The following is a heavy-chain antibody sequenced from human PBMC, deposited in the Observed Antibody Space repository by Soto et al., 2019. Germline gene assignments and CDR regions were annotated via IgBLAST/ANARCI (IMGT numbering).Heavy chain of an antibody. CDR1: GGSISSSSYY. CDR3: ATLTYYDFWSGSH. V-gene: IGHV4-39*01. J-gene: IGHJ4*02. Sequence: QLQLQESGPGLVKPSETLSLTCTVSGGSISSSSYYWGWIRQPPGKGLEWIGSIYYSGSTYYNPSLKSRVTISVDTSKNQFSLKLSSVTAADTAVYYCATLTYYDFWSGSHWGQGTLVTVSS. D-gene: IGHD3-3*01. CDR2: IYYSGST.